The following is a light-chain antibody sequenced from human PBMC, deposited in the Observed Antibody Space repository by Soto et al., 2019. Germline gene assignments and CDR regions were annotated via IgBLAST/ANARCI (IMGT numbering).Light chain of an antibody. J-gene: IGKJ3*01. CDR1: QSVSNSY. CDR2: GVS. CDR3: QQYSRSPVT. V-gene: IGKV3-20*01. Sequence: EIVLTQSPGTLSLSPGERATLSCRASQSVSNSYLAWYQHKPGQAPRLLIYGVSSRATGIPDRFSGSGSATDFTLTISRLEPEDFAVYHCQQYSRSPVTFGPGTKVDIK.